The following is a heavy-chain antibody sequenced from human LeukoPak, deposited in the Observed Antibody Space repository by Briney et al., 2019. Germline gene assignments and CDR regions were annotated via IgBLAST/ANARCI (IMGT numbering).Heavy chain of an antibody. V-gene: IGHV3-21*01. J-gene: IGHJ4*02. CDR2: ITGSGPYI. D-gene: IGHD3-16*01. CDR1: GFTFDDYA. CDR3: VRDVGAVRGEVYFDY. Sequence: GGSLRLSCAASGFTFDDYAMHWVRQSPGKGLEWVSSITGSGPYILYADSVKRRFTISRDNAKNSLYLQMNSLRAEDTAIYYCVRDVGAVRGEVYFDYWGQGTLVTVSS.